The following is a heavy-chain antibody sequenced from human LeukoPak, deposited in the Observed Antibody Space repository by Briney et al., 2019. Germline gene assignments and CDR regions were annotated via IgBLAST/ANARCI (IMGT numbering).Heavy chain of an antibody. CDR1: GGSISSYY. V-gene: IGHV4-4*07. D-gene: IGHD3-3*01. J-gene: IGHJ4*02. Sequence: SETPSLTCTVSGGSISSYYWSWIRQPAGKGLEWIGHFYPTVSSNYNPSLKSRVTMSVDTSKNQFSLKMSSVTAADTAVYYCARDVSIFGPSFYFDFWGQGTLVTVSS. CDR2: FYPTVSS. CDR3: ARDVSIFGPSFYFDF.